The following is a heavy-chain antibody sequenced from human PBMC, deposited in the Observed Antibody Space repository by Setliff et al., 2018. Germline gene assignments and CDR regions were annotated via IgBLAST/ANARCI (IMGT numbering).Heavy chain of an antibody. V-gene: IGHV3-11*04. D-gene: IGHD3-9*01. CDR2: ISGGGTTV. CDR1: GFSFSGSY. J-gene: IGHJ6*02. Sequence: GGSLRLSCAASGFSFSGSYMSWVRQAPGKGLEWISKISGGGTTVYYADSVRGRFTISRDNAKNSLYLQMNSLRAEDSAVYYCARDGVFYAMDFWGQGTTVTVSS. CDR3: ARDGVFYAMDF.